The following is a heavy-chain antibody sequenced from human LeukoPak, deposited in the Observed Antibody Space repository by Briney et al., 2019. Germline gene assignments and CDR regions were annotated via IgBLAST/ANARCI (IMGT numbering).Heavy chain of an antibody. Sequence: GGSLRLSCAASGFTFMTYAMSWVRQAPGKGLEWVANIKQDGSEKYYVDSVKGRFTISRDNAKNSLYLQMNSLRAEDTAVYYCARGPVRDAFDIWGQGTMVTVSS. D-gene: IGHD3-10*01. CDR1: GFTFMTYA. CDR3: ARGPVRDAFDI. CDR2: IKQDGSEK. J-gene: IGHJ3*02. V-gene: IGHV3-7*01.